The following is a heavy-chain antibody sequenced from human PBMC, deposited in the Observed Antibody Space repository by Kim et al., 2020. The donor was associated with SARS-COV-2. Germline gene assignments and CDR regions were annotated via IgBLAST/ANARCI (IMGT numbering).Heavy chain of an antibody. CDR2: IYYSGTT. V-gene: IGHV4-30-4*01. CDR3: ARVGTGFRSGAVDF. Sequence: GPFTSGNYYGSWIRQPPGEGLEWLGSIYYSGTTFYNPSLKTRVTLFVDMSKNQFSLKVNSVTAADTAVYYCARVGTGFRSGAVDFWGQGTLAT. D-gene: IGHD6-25*01. CDR1: GPFTSGNYY. J-gene: IGHJ4*02.